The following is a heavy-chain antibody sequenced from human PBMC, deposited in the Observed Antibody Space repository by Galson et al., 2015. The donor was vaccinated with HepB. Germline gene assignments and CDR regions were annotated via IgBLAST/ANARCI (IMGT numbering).Heavy chain of an antibody. V-gene: IGHV3-66*01. CDR3: ARDSSSWNNWFDH. CDR2: IYSGGST. Sequence: SLRLSCAASGFTFSSYWMSWVRQAPGKGLEWVSIIYSGGSTYYEESVKGSFTISRDNSKNTLYLQMNSLGAEDTAVYYCARDSSSWNNWFDHWGQGTLVTVSS. J-gene: IGHJ5*02. CDR1: GFTFSSYW. D-gene: IGHD6-13*01.